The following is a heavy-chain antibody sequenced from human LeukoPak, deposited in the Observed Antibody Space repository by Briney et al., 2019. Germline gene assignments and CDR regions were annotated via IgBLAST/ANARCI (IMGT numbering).Heavy chain of an antibody. CDR2: IYTSGST. V-gene: IGHV4-4*07. CDR1: GGSISSYY. J-gene: IGHJ6*03. Sequence: SETLSPTCTVSGGSISSYYWSWIRQPAGKGLEWIGRIYTSGSTNYNPSLKSRVTMSVDTSKNQFSLKLSSVTAADTAVYYCARGGEGYSSSSRYYYYYMDVWGKGTTVTVSS. D-gene: IGHD6-6*01. CDR3: ARGGEGYSSSSRYYYYYMDV.